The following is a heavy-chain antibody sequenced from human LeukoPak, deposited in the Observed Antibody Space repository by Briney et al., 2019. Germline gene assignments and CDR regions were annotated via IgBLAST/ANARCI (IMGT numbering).Heavy chain of an antibody. V-gene: IGHV4-59*08. D-gene: IGHD3-22*01. CDR2: IYYSGST. CDR3: ARGYDSSGYYYD. Sequence: SETLSLTCTVSGGSISSYYWSWIRQPPGKGLEWIGYIYYSGSTNYNPSLKSRVTISVDTSKNQFSLKLSSVTAADTAVYYCARGYDSSGYYYDWGQGTLVTDSS. J-gene: IGHJ4*02. CDR1: GGSISSYY.